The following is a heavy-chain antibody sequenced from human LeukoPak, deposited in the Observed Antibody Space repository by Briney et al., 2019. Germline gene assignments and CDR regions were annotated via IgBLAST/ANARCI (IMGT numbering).Heavy chain of an antibody. Sequence: GGPLRLSCAASGFTFSSYEMNWVRQAPGKGLEWVSYISSSGSTIYYADSVKGRFTISRDNAKNSLYLQMNSLRAEDTAVYYCARESSSSWSSNFDYWGQGTLVTVSS. CDR2: ISSSGSTI. CDR3: ARESSSSWSSNFDY. D-gene: IGHD6-13*01. V-gene: IGHV3-48*03. J-gene: IGHJ4*02. CDR1: GFTFSSYE.